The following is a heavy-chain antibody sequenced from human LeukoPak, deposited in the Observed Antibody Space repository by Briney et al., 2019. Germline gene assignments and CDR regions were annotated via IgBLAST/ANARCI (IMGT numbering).Heavy chain of an antibody. CDR3: ARARIAVAGTLDAFDI. Sequence: ASVNVSCKASGYTFTSYGISWVRQAPGQGLEWMGWISAYNGNTNYAQKLQGRVTMTTDTSTSTAYMELRSLRSDDTAVYYCARARIAVAGTLDAFDIWGQGTMVTVSS. J-gene: IGHJ3*02. CDR1: GYTFTSYG. D-gene: IGHD6-19*01. V-gene: IGHV1-18*01. CDR2: ISAYNGNT.